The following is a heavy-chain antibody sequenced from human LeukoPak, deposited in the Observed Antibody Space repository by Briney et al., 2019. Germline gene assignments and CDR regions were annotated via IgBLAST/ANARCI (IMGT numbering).Heavy chain of an antibody. J-gene: IGHJ4*02. CDR1: GGTFSSYA. D-gene: IGHD5-24*01. CDR3: ARDSERWLQQFDY. Sequence: SVKVSCKASGGTFSSYAISWVRQAPGQGLEWMGGIIPIFGTANYAQKFQGRVTITADKSTSTAYMELSSLRSEDTAVYYCARDSERWLQQFDYWGQGTLVTVSS. V-gene: IGHV1-69*06. CDR2: IIPIFGTA.